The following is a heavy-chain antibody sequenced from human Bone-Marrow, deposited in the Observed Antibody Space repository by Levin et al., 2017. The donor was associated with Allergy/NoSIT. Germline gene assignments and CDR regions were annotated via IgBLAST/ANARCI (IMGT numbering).Heavy chain of an antibody. CDR1: GFTFSTYA. J-gene: IGHJ5*01. CDR3: AKHPFFGATEGFFDS. D-gene: IGHD3-10*01. CDR2: LSGSGGGT. V-gene: IGHV3-23*01. Sequence: GGSLKLSCAASGFTFSTYAMSWVRQAPGKGLEWVSSLSGSGGGTDYAVSVEGRFTISRDNSKNTVYLQMNSLRADDTAVYYCAKHPFFGATEGFFDSWGQGTLVTVSS.